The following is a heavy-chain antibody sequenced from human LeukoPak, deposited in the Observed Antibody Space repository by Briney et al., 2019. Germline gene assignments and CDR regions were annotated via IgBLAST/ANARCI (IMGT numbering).Heavy chain of an antibody. V-gene: IGHV3-53*01. CDR1: GFTVSSNY. Sequence: GGSLRLSCAASGFTVSSNYMSWVRQAPGKGLEWVSVIYSGGSTYYADSVKGRFTISRDNSKNTLYLQMNSLRAEDTAVYYCARDLGGGQQLAWYFDLWGRGTLVTVSS. J-gene: IGHJ2*01. CDR3: ARDLGGGQQLAWYFDL. D-gene: IGHD6-13*01. CDR2: IYSGGST.